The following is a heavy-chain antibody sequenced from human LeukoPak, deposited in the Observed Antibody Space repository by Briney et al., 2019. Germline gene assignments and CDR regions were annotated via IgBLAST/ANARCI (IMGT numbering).Heavy chain of an antibody. V-gene: IGHV3-30*04. D-gene: IGHD1-26*01. Sequence: GGSLRLSCAASGFTFSSYAMYWVRQAPGKGLEWVAVISYDGSNKYYADSVKGRFTISRDNSKNTLYLQMNSLRAEDTAVYYCARAQWELHPDFDYWGQGTLVTVSS. CDR2: ISYDGSNK. J-gene: IGHJ4*02. CDR3: ARAQWELHPDFDY. CDR1: GFTFSSYA.